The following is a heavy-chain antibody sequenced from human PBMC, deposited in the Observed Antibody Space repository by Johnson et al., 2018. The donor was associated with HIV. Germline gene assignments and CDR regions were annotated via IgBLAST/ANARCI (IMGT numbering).Heavy chain of an antibody. CDR1: GFTFSSYG. J-gene: IGHJ3*02. CDR2: IWYDGSNK. Sequence: QVQLVESGGGVVQPGRSLRLSCAASGFTFSSYGMHWVRQAPGKGLEWVAVIWYDGSNKYYADSVKGRFTISRDNSKNTLYLQMNSLRAEDTAVYYCARIAVVVQHDAFDIWGQGTMVTVSS. V-gene: IGHV3-33*01. D-gene: IGHD2-2*01. CDR3: ARIAVVVQHDAFDI.